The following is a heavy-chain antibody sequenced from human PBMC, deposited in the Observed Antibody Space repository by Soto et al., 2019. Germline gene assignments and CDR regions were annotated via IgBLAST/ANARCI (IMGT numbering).Heavy chain of an antibody. V-gene: IGHV3-30*18. CDR2: ISFDGSNE. J-gene: IGHJ4*02. CDR3: AKDLRHGYNYPFDY. D-gene: IGHD5-12*01. CDR1: GFTFSSYG. Sequence: QVQLVESGGGVVQPGRSLRLSCAASGFTFSSYGMHWVRQAPGKGLEWVAVISFDGSNEYYGDSVRGRFTISRDDSENTVYRQMNSLRGEDTAVYYCAKDLRHGYNYPFDYWGRGTLVTVSS.